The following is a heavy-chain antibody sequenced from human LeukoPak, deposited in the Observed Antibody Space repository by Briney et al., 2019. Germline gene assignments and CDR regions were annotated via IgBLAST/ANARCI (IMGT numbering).Heavy chain of an antibody. CDR1: GGSISSYY. CDR3: ARHVRYYDFWSGQTVDYYYMDV. Sequence: SLETLSLTCTVSGGSISSYYWSWIRQPPGKGLEWIGYIYYSGSTNYNPSLKSRVTISVDTSKNQFSLKLSSVTAADTAVYYCARHVRYYDFWSGQTVDYYYMDVWGKGTTVTVSS. D-gene: IGHD3-3*01. V-gene: IGHV4-59*08. CDR2: IYYSGST. J-gene: IGHJ6*03.